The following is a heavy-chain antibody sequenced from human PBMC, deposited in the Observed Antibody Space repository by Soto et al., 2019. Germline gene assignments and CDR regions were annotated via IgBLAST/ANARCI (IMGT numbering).Heavy chain of an antibody. CDR2: INSDGSST. CDR3: ARGHSSSRSFDY. J-gene: IGHJ4*02. D-gene: IGHD6-13*01. V-gene: IGHV3-74*01. Sequence: GAYLRLSCAASGFTFSSYWMHWVRQAPGKGLVWVSRINSDGSSTSYADSVKGRFTISRDNAKNTLYLQMNSLRAEDTAVYYCARGHSSSRSFDYWGQGTLVTVSS. CDR1: GFTFSSYW.